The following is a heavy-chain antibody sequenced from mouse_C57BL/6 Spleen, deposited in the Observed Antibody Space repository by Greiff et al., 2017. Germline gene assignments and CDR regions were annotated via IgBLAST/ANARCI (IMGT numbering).Heavy chain of an antibody. CDR2: IHPNSGST. J-gene: IGHJ3*01. V-gene: IGHV1-64*01. Sequence: QVQLQQPGAELVKPGASVKLSCKASGYTFTSYWMHWVKQRPGQGLEWIGMIHPNSGSTNYNEKFKSKATLTVDKSSSTAYMQLSSLTSEDSAVYYCARGRLYGNPWFAYWGQGTLVTVSA. D-gene: IGHD2-1*01. CDR1: GYTFTSYW. CDR3: ARGRLYGNPWFAY.